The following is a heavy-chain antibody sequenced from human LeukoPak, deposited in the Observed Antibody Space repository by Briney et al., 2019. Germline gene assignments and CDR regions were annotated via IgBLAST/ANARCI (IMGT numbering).Heavy chain of an antibody. V-gene: IGHV1-24*01. Sequence: GASVKVSCKISGYTLTELSMHWVRQAPAKGLEWMGGFDPEDGETIYAQKFQGRVTITRNTSISTAYMELSSLRSEDTAVYYCARRPTDPYSSVGSCSRSVFDYWGQGTLVTVSS. J-gene: IGHJ4*02. CDR3: ARRPTDPYSSVGSCSRSVFDY. CDR1: GYTLTELS. CDR2: FDPEDGET. D-gene: IGHD2-15*01.